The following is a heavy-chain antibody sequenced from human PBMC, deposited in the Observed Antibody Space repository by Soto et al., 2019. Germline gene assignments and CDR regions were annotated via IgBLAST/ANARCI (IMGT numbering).Heavy chain of an antibody. V-gene: IGHV4-59*01. J-gene: IGHJ4*02. Sequence: SQTLSLTCTVSGGSISNYYWSWIRQPPGKGLEWIGYIYYSGSTNYNPSLKSRVSISVDTSKNQFSLKLSSVTAAATAVYYCARNNYFDSWAQGTLVTVHS. CDR2: IYYSGST. CDR3: ARNNYFDS. CDR1: GGSISNYY.